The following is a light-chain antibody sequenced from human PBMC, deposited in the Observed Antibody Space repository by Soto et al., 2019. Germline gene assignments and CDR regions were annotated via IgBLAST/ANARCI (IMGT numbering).Light chain of an antibody. Sequence: QSALTQTASVSGSPGQSITISCAGTSADIGAFNYVSWYQHHPDKAPKLLIYDVSHRPSGVSTRFSASKSANTASLTISGLQGDDEADYYCSSYSTTSALVFGGGTQLTVL. CDR3: SSYSTTSALV. J-gene: IGLJ7*01. CDR2: DVS. CDR1: SADIGAFNY. V-gene: IGLV2-14*03.